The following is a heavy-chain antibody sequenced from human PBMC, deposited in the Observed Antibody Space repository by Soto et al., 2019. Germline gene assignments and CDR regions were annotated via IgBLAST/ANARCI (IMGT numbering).Heavy chain of an antibody. Sequence: SEALSLTCSVSGGSMSEYFWSWIRQSPGKGLEWIGYIYYLGSTDYNRSLKSRGTISVDTSKRQFSLRLTSVTAADTAVYYCARDGYDGSGSPYPAYWGPGTQVTVSS. CDR3: ARDGYDGSGSPYPAY. V-gene: IGHV4-59*01. CDR2: IYYLGST. D-gene: IGHD3-10*01. CDR1: GGSMSEYF. J-gene: IGHJ4*02.